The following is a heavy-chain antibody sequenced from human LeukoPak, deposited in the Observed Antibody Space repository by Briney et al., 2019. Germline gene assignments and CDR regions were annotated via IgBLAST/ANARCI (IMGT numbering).Heavy chain of an antibody. D-gene: IGHD2-21*01. CDR3: ARSYCADECFPYYLDY. Sequence: GGSLRLSCAASGFTFSSYVMTWVRQAPGKGLEWVSALSRSSDSTFYAGSVKGRFTVSRDNSRNTLYLQMNSLRVEDTAIYCCARSYCADECFPYYLDYWGQGTLVTVSS. J-gene: IGHJ4*02. V-gene: IGHV3-23*01. CDR1: GFTFSSYV. CDR2: LSRSSDST.